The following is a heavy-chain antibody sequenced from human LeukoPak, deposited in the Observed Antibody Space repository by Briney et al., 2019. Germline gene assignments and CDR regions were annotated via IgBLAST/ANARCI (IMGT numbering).Heavy chain of an antibody. V-gene: IGHV1-2*02. J-gene: IGHJ3*02. Sequence: ASVKVSCKASGYTFTGYYMHWVRQAPGQGLEWMGWINPNSGGTNYAQKFQGRVTMTRDTSISTAYMELSRLRSDDTAVHYCARDAVVVVAATRADAFDIWGQGTMVTVSS. CDR2: INPNSGGT. D-gene: IGHD2-15*01. CDR1: GYTFTGYY. CDR3: ARDAVVVVAATRADAFDI.